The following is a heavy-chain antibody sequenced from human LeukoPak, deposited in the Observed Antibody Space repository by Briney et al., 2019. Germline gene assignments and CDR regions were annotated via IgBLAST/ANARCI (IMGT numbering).Heavy chain of an antibody. D-gene: IGHD3-22*01. Sequence: GGSLRLSCAASGFTFSSHNMNGVRQAPGKGREWGSSISGRGNYIFYADSVKGRFTISRDSAKNSLSLQMTSLRAEDTAVYYCAKDQGFDYYDSSGYYLDYWGQGTLVTVSP. V-gene: IGHV3-21*01. CDR1: GFTFSSHN. CDR3: AKDQGFDYYDSSGYYLDY. J-gene: IGHJ4*02. CDR2: ISGRGNYI.